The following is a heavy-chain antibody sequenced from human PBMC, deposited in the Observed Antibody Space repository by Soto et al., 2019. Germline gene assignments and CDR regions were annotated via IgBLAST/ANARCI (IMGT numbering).Heavy chain of an antibody. D-gene: IGHD2-8*02. V-gene: IGHV4-59*12. CDR2: IYYSGST. Sequence: PSETLSLTCTVSGGSISSYYWSWIRQPPGKGLEWIGYIYYSGSTNYNPSLKSRVIISIDTSKKQFSLKLSSVTVADTAVYYCARDNITGLFDYWGQGTLVTVSS. CDR1: GGSISSYY. CDR3: ARDNITGLFDY. J-gene: IGHJ4*02.